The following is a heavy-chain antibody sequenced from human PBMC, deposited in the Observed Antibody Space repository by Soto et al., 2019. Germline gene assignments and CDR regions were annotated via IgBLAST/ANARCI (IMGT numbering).Heavy chain of an antibody. CDR1: GFTFSSYS. CDR2: ISSISIYI. D-gene: IGHD6-6*01. V-gene: IGHV3-21*01. CDR3: ARTDSSSSIDY. Sequence: GGSLRLSCAASGFTFSSYSMNWVRQAPGKGLEWVSSISSISIYIYYADSVKGRFTISRDNAKNSPYLQMNSLRAEDTAVYYCARTDSSSSIDYWGQGTLVTVSS. J-gene: IGHJ4*02.